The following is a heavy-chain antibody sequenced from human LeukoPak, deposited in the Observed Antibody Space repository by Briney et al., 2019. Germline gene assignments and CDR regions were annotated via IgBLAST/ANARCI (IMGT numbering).Heavy chain of an antibody. CDR1: GFTFSSYG. D-gene: IGHD3-22*01. J-gene: IGHJ4*02. CDR2: SSGSGGGT. Sequence: GGSLRLSCAASGFTFSSYGMSWVRPAPGKGLEWVSASSGSGGGTYYADSAKGRFTISRYNSKNTRYLQMKSLRAEDTAACYSAKGYCYDSSGSDYWGQGTLVTVSS. V-gene: IGHV3-23*01. CDR3: AKGYCYDSSGSDY.